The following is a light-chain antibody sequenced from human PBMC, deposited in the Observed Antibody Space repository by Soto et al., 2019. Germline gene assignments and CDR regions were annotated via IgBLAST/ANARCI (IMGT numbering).Light chain of an antibody. Sequence: AIRMTQSPSSLSASTGDRVTITCRASQGISSYLAWYQQKPGKAPKLLIYAASTLQSGVPSRFSGSGSGTDFTLTISCLQSEDFATYYCQQYYSFTATFGQGT. J-gene: IGKJ1*01. CDR1: QGISSY. V-gene: IGKV1-8*01. CDR3: QQYYSFTAT. CDR2: AAS.